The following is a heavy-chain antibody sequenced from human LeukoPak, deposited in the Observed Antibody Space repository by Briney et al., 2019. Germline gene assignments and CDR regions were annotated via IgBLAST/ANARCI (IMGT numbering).Heavy chain of an antibody. CDR2: IYTSGGT. CDR3: ARAAEYSSGWYLFDY. J-gene: IGHJ4*02. V-gene: IGHV4-4*07. CDR1: GGSISNYY. D-gene: IGHD6-19*01. Sequence: SETLSLTCTVSGGSISNYYWTWIRQPAGKGLEWIGRIYTSGGTNYNPSLKSRVIMSVDTSKNQFSLKLSSVTAADTAMYYCARAAEYSSGWYLFDYWGQGILVTVSA.